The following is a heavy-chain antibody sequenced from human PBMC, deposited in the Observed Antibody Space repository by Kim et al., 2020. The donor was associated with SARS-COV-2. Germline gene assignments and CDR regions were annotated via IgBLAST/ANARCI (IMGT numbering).Heavy chain of an antibody. CDR3: ARDTIVGATNFDY. D-gene: IGHD1-26*01. V-gene: IGHV1-18*01. Sequence: AQKLQGRVTMTTDTSTSTAYMELRSLRSDDTAVYYCARDTIVGATNFDYWGQGTLVTVSS. J-gene: IGHJ4*02.